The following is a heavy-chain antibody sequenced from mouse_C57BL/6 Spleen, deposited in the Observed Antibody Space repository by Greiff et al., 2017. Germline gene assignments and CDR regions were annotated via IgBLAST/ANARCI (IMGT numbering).Heavy chain of an antibody. D-gene: IGHD2-3*01. CDR3: ARRWGSYDGYYAMDC. V-gene: IGHV1-81*01. CDR1: GYTFTSYG. Sequence: QVQLQQSGAELARPGASVKLSCKASGYTFTSYGISWVKQRTGQGLEWIGEIYPRSGNTYYNEKFKGKATLTADKSSSTAYMELRSLTSEDSAVYFCARRWGSYDGYYAMDCWGQGTSVTVSS. CDR2: IYPRSGNT. J-gene: IGHJ4*01.